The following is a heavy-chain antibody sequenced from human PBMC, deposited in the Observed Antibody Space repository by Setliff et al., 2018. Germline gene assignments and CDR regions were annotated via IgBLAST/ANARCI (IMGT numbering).Heavy chain of an antibody. J-gene: IGHJ4*02. CDR2: IHPGGGSS. Sequence: ASVKVSCKASGYSLSSYYMHWVRQAPGQGPEWMGIIHPGGGSSSSVQKFLDRLTMTTDTSTSTAYMELKDLTSNDTAPYYCARINFYVSSGYYYAPDYWGQGTLVTVSS. D-gene: IGHD3-22*01. CDR1: GYSLSSYY. V-gene: IGHV1-46*01. CDR3: ARINFYVSSGYYYAPDY.